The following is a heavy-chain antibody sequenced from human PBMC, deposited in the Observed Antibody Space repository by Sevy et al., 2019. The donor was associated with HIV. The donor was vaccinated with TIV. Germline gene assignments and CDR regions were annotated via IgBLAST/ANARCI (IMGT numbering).Heavy chain of an antibody. CDR1: GFIFSNYA. J-gene: IGHJ4*02. D-gene: IGHD3-16*01. V-gene: IGHV3-33*01. CDR3: ARYWGRDGHSIDY. CDR2: IWYDGTDK. Sequence: GGSLRLSCATSGFIFSNYAMHWIRQAPGKGLEWVAVIWYDGTDKYYADSVQGRFTISRDNSKNTLYLQMNSLRVEDTAVYYCARYWGRDGHSIDYWGQGTPVTVSS.